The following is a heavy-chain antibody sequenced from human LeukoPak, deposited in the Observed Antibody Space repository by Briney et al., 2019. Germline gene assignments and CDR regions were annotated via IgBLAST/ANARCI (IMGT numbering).Heavy chain of an antibody. J-gene: IGHJ4*02. CDR1: GFTFSSYW. D-gene: IGHD6-13*01. V-gene: IGHV3-7*01. CDR3: ARTQGYSSSWYYFDY. Sequence: GGSLRLSCAASGFTFSSYWMSWVRQAPGKGLEWVANIKQDGSEKYYVDSVKGRFTISRDNAKNSVYLQMNSLRAEDTAVYYSARTQGYSSSWYYFDYWGQGTLVTVSS. CDR2: IKQDGSEK.